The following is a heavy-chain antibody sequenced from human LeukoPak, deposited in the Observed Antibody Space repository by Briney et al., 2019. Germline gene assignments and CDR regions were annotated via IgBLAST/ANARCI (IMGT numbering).Heavy chain of an antibody. Sequence: GSLRLSCTASGFTFSSYNMKWVRQAPGKGLEWVSYISSSGSIIDYADSVKGRFTISRDNAKNSLYLRMNSLTAEDTAVYHCARDFEAAGFDYWGQGTLVTVSA. CDR3: ARDFEAAGFDY. CDR2: ISSSGSII. CDR1: GFTFSSYN. D-gene: IGHD6-25*01. J-gene: IGHJ4*02. V-gene: IGHV3-48*01.